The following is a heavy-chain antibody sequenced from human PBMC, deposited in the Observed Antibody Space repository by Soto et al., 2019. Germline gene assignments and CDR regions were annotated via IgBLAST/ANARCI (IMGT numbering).Heavy chain of an antibody. J-gene: IGHJ5*02. CDR3: ARHSLALRKNNWFDP. Sequence: IISSDFYWGWVRQPPGKGLEWIGGIFYLGSSYYNPSLKSRVTMSVDTSKNQFSLRLRSVTAVDTALYFCARHSLALRKNNWFDPWGQGIMVTVSS. CDR1: IISSDFY. CDR2: IFYLGSS. D-gene: IGHD3-3*02. V-gene: IGHV4-39*01.